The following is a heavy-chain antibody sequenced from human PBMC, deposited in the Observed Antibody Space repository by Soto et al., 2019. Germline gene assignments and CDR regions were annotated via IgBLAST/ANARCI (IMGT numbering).Heavy chain of an antibody. V-gene: IGHV4-4*02. CDR1: GGSISSSNW. CDR3: ARDISSDSLVGY. J-gene: IGHJ4*02. D-gene: IGHD3-22*01. CDR2: IYHSGDT. Sequence: QVQLQESGPGLVRPSGTLSLTCAVFGGSISSSNWWSWVRQPPGKGLEWIGDIYHSGDTNYNPSLETRVTMSIDKSKNQFSLKLNSVTAADTAIYYCARDISSDSLVGYWGQGALVTVSS.